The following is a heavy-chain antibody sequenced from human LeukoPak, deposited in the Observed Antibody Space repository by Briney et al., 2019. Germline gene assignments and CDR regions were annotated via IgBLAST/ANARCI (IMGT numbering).Heavy chain of an antibody. CDR3: ARDSSGLPWFGDFHMDV. CDR2: IKQDGSDK. J-gene: IGHJ6*03. Sequence: GGSLRLSCTASGFTFSSFWMSWVRQAPGKGLEWVANIKQDGSDKYYVDSVKGRFTISRDNAKNSLYLQMNSLRAEDTAVYYCARDSSGLPWFGDFHMDVWGRGTTVTVSS. V-gene: IGHV3-7*01. CDR1: GFTFSSFW. D-gene: IGHD3-10*01.